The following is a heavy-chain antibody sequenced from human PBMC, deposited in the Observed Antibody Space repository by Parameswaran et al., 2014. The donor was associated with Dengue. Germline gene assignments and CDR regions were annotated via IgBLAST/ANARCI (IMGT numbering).Heavy chain of an antibody. J-gene: IGHJ6*01. CDR3: ARPTVVKALPYYYYGMDV. CDR2: INHSGST. V-gene: IGHV4-34*01. D-gene: IGHD4-23*01. Sequence: RWIRQPQEGLEWIGEINHSGSTNYNPSLKSRVTISVDTSKNQFSLKLSSVTAADTAVYYCARPTVVKALPYYYYGMDVW.